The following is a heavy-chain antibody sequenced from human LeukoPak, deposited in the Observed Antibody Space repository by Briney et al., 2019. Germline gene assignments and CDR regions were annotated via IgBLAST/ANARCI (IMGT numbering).Heavy chain of an antibody. CDR3: AKDRAILTLIPHY. V-gene: IGHV3-33*06. J-gene: IGHJ4*02. Sequence: GGSLRLSCAASGFTFSSYGMHWVRQAPGKGLEWVAVIWYDGSNKYYADSVKGRFTISRDNSKNTLYLQMNSLRAGDTAVYYCAKDRAILTLIPHYWGQGTLVTVSS. CDR2: IWYDGSNK. CDR1: GFTFSSYG. D-gene: IGHD3-9*01.